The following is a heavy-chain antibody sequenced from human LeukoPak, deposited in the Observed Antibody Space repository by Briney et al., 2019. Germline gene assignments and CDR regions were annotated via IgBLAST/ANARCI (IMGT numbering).Heavy chain of an antibody. Sequence: GESLKISCKASGYSFATYWIGWVRQMPGKGLEWMGIIYPGDSDTRYSPSFQGQVTISADKSISTAYLQWSSLKASDTAMYYCARLESQYYFDYWGQGTLVTVSS. CDR1: GYSFATYW. V-gene: IGHV5-51*01. CDR2: IYPGDSDT. CDR3: ARLESQYYFDY. J-gene: IGHJ4*02. D-gene: IGHD4-11*01.